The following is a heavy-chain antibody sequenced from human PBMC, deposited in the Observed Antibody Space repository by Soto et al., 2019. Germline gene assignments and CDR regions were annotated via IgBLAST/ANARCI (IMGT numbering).Heavy chain of an antibody. D-gene: IGHD3-22*01. V-gene: IGHV1-2*02. CDR2: VNLNSAGT. J-gene: IGHJ3*02. CDR3: ARDQDGHTMIVGAVDI. Sequence: QGPQWVGWVNLNSAGTYFAPEFQDRVTMTRDPSISTAYMELNSRRAEDTAVYYCARDQDGHTMIVGAVDIWGQGTMVTVSS.